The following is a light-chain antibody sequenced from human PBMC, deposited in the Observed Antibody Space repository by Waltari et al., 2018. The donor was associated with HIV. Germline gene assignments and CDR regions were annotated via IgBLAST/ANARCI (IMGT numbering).Light chain of an antibody. V-gene: IGLV3-1*01. J-gene: IGLJ3*02. CDR1: NLGDKY. CDR2: QDT. Sequence: SYELTKPPSVSVSPGRTASITCSGDNLGDKYACWYQQKPGQSPVLVIYQDTKRPSGIPERFSGSNSGNTATLTISGTQAMDQADYYCQAWDSSTVVFGGGTKLTVL. CDR3: QAWDSSTVV.